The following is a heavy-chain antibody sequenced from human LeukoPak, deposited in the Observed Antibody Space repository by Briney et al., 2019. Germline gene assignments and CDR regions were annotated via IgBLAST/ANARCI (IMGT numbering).Heavy chain of an antibody. J-gene: IGHJ6*02. CDR3: ARGPDYGDYARPDYYYYGMDV. CDR1: GGSFSGYY. D-gene: IGHD4-17*01. V-gene: IGHV4-34*01. CDR2: INHSGST. Sequence: PSETLSLTCAVYGGSFSGYYWSWIRQPPGKGLEWIGEINHSGSTNYNPSLKSRVTISVDTSKNQLSLELRSVTAADTAVYYCARGPDYGDYARPDYYYYGMDVWGQGTTVTVSS.